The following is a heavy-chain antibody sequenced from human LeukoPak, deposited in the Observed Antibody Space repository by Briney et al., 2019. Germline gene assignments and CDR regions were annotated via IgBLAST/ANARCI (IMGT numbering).Heavy chain of an antibody. Sequence: PGGSLRLSCAASGFTFSSYGMHWVRQAPGKGLEWVAVIWYDGSNKYYADSVKGRFTISRDNSKNTLYLQMNSLRAEDTAVYYCARAQYYDFWSGYPKYYYYYYGMDVWGQGTTVTVSS. CDR1: GFTFSSYG. V-gene: IGHV3-33*08. CDR3: ARAQYYDFWSGYPKYYYYYYGMDV. CDR2: IWYDGSNK. J-gene: IGHJ6*02. D-gene: IGHD3-3*01.